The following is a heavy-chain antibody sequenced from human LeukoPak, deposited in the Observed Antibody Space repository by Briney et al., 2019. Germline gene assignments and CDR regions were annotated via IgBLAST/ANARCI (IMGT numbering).Heavy chain of an antibody. J-gene: IGHJ4*02. CDR3: VKVYAAIVFDY. V-gene: IGHV3-64D*09. D-gene: IGHD2-15*01. CDR2: ISSNGGST. CDR1: LFTFRSFG. Sequence: PGGSLRLSCSASLFTFRSFGMHWVRPAPGKGLEYVSGISSNGGSTYYADSVKGRFITSRDNSKNTLYLQMSSLRAENTAVYYCVKVYAAIVFDYWGQGTLVTVSS.